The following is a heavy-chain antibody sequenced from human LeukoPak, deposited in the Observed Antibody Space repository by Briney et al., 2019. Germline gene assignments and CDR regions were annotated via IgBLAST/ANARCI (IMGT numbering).Heavy chain of an antibody. J-gene: IGHJ6*03. CDR3: AKDGGEYYDILTGYYPRLYYMDV. V-gene: IGHV3-21*04. D-gene: IGHD3-9*01. Sequence: GGSLRLSYAASGFTFSTHIMNWVRQTPGKGLEWVSSIGTSTSYIYYADSVKGRFTISRDNSKNTLYLQMNSLRAEDTAVYYCAKDGGEYYDILTGYYPRLYYMDVWGKGTTVTISS. CDR2: IGTSTSYI. CDR1: GFTFSTHI.